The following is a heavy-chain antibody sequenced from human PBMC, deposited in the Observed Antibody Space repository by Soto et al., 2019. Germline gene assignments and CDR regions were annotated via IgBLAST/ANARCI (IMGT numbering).Heavy chain of an antibody. CDR1: GYSFTDYY. CDR3: ARVGYSSSSFAFDI. J-gene: IGHJ3*02. CDR2: INPNSGGT. D-gene: IGHD6-6*01. Sequence: GASVKVSWKASGYSFTDYYIHWVRQAPGQGLEWMGWINPNSGGTNYAQKFQGWVTMTRDTSISTAYMELSRLRSDDTAVYYCARVGYSSSSFAFDIWGQGTMVTVSS. V-gene: IGHV1-2*04.